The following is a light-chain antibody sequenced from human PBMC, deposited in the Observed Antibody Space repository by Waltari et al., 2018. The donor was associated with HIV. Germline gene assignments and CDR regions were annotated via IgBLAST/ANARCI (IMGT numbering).Light chain of an antibody. V-gene: IGLV2-23*02. J-gene: IGLJ2*01. CDR3: CAYAGSTTYVI. CDR1: SSDVGGYNL. CDR2: EVS. Sequence: QSALTQPASVSGSPGQSITISCTGTSSDVGGYNLVSWYQQHPGKAPKLMIYEVSKRPSGVSKRVSGSKSGNTPSLTISGLQAEDEADYYCCAYAGSTTYVIFGGGTKLTVL.